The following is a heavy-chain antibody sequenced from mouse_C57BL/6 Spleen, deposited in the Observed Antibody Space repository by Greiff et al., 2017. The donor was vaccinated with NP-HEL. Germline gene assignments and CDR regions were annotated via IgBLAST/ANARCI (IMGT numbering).Heavy chain of an antibody. CDR2: IYPSDSET. J-gene: IGHJ1*03. V-gene: IGHV1-61*01. CDR3: ARKGELHWYFDV. D-gene: IGHD2-1*01. CDR1: GYTFTSYW. Sequence: QVQLQQPGAELVRPGSSVKLSCKASGYTFTSYWMDWVKQRPGQGLEWIGNIYPSDSETHYNQKFKDKATLTVDKSSSPAYMQLSSLTSEDSAVYYWARKGELHWYFDVWGTGTTVTVSS.